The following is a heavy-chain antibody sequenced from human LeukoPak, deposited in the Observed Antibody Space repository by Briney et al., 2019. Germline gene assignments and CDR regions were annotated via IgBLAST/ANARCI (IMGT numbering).Heavy chain of an antibody. J-gene: IGHJ4*02. CDR1: GGSISSYY. CDR3: ARGKDYYDSSGYYG. Sequence: PSETLSLTCTVSGGSISSYYWSWIRQPAGKGLEWIGRIYTSGSTNYNPSPKSRVTMSVDTSKNQFSLKLSSVTAADTAVYYCARGKDYYDSSGYYGWGQGTLVTVSS. V-gene: IGHV4-4*07. D-gene: IGHD3-22*01. CDR2: IYTSGST.